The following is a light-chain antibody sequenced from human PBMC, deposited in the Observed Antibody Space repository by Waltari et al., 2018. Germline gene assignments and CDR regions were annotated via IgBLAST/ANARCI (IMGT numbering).Light chain of an antibody. CDR1: QSVFHSSYNKNY. V-gene: IGKV4-1*01. CDR2: WAS. Sequence: DIVMTQSPDSLAVSLGEKATINCKSSQSVFHSSYNKNYLAWYQQKPGQPPNLLIYWASTRESGVPDRCSGSESGTDFTLTISSLQAEDVAVYYCQQYFSAPWTFGQGTRVEIK. J-gene: IGKJ1*01. CDR3: QQYFSAPWT.